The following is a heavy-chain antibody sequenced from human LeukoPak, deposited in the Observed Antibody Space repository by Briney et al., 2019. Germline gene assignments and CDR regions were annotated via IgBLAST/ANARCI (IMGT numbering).Heavy chain of an antibody. CDR3: ARARSHYDSSGY. CDR1: GYTFTGYY. D-gene: IGHD3-22*01. Sequence: ASVKVSCKASGYTFTGYYMHWVRQAPGQGLEWMGWINPNSGGTNYAQKFQGRVTMTRDTSISTAYMELRSLRSDDTAVYYCARARSHYDSSGYWGQGTLVTVSS. J-gene: IGHJ4*02. CDR2: INPNSGGT. V-gene: IGHV1-2*02.